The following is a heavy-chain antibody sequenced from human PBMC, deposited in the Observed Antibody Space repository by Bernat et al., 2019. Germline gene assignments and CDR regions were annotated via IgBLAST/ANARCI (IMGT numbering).Heavy chain of an antibody. Sequence: EVQLVESGGVVVQPGGSLRLSCAASGFTFDDYTMHWVRQAPGKGLEWVSLISWDGGSTYYADSVKGRFTISRDNRKNSLYLQMNSLRTEDTALYYCAKEEFGEIFDDWGQGTMVTVSS. CDR3: AKEEFGEIFDD. J-gene: IGHJ4*02. V-gene: IGHV3-43*01. D-gene: IGHD3-10*01. CDR2: ISWDGGST. CDR1: GFTFDDYT.